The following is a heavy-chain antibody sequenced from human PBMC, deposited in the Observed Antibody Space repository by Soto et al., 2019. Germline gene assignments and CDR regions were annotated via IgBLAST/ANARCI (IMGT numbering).Heavy chain of an antibody. CDR1: GGTFSSYA. J-gene: IGHJ5*02. Sequence: QVQLVQSGAEVKKPGSSVKVSCKASGGTFSSYAISWVRQAPGQGLEWMGGIIPIFGTANYAQKFQGRVTITADESTSPAYMELSSLRSEDTAVYYCARGGIVVVVAATRGNWFDPWGQGTLVTVSS. D-gene: IGHD2-15*01. CDR3: ARGGIVVVVAATRGNWFDP. CDR2: IIPIFGTA. V-gene: IGHV1-69*01.